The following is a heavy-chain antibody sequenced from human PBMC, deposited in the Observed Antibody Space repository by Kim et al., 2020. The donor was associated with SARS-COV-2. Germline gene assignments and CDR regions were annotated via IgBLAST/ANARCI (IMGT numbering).Heavy chain of an antibody. D-gene: IGHD2-2*01. CDR3: GRDGVPAADGDGMDV. J-gene: IGHJ6*02. V-gene: IGHV1-69*13. CDR1: GGTFSSYV. CDR2: IIPIFGTT. Sequence: SVKVSCKASGGTFSSYVISWVRQAPGQGLEWMGGIIPIFGTTNYAQKFHGRVRITADESTSTVYMELSSLRSEDTAVYYCGRDGVPAADGDGMDVWGQGTTVTVSS.